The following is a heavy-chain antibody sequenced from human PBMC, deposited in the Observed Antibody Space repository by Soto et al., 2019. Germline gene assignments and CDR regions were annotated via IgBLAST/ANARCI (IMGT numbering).Heavy chain of an antibody. Sequence: PGESLKISCKGYGYSFTTYWIGWVRQTPGKGLEWMGIIYPGDSDTRYSPSFQGQVTMSADKSINTAYLQWSSLKASDTAIYYCTRQLYCSISSCYRAIDYWGQGTLVTVSS. D-gene: IGHD2-2*01. CDR2: IYPGDSDT. CDR1: GYSFTTYW. CDR3: TRQLYCSISSCYRAIDY. V-gene: IGHV5-51*01. J-gene: IGHJ4*02.